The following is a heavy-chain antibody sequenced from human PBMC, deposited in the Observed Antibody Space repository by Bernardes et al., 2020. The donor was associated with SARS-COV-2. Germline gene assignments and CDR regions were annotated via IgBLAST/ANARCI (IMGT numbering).Heavy chain of an antibody. CDR2: LNTDGENT. CDR3: ANDAGVDVFFDY. CDR1: GFAFSDFG. Sequence: GSLRLSCVASGFAFSDFGMAWVRQAPGKGLERVSTLNTDGENTHYADSVKGRFTISRDNSKNMLYLQMNSLRAEDTAVYYCANDAGVDVFFDYWGQGTLVTVSS. V-gene: IGHV3-23*01. J-gene: IGHJ4*02. D-gene: IGHD7-27*01.